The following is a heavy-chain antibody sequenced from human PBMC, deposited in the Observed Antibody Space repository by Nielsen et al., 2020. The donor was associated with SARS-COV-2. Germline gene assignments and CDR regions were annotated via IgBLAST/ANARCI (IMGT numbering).Heavy chain of an antibody. V-gene: IGHV3-23*01. CDR3: ARVGFYYDTRGYHDYYYYGMDV. CDR2: ISGSGDTT. J-gene: IGHJ6*02. Sequence: WIRQPPGKGLEWVSSISGSGDTTYYADSVKGRFTISRDNSMNTLFLQMSGLRAEDTAVYYCARVGFYYDTRGYHDYYYYGMDVWGQETTVTVSS. D-gene: IGHD3-22*01.